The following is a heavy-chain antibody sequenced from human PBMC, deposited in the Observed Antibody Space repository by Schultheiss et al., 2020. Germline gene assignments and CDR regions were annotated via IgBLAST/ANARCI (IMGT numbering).Heavy chain of an antibody. Sequence: GGSLRLSCAGSGLIFSNYWMTWVRQSPWKGLEWVANINQDGSETHYVDSVKGRFTISRDNVKNSLYLQMNSLRLEDTAVYYCARDPAAAAWGQGILVTVAS. CDR1: GLIFSNYW. J-gene: IGHJ5*02. V-gene: IGHV3-7*04. D-gene: IGHD6-25*01. CDR3: ARDPAAAA. CDR2: INQDGSET.